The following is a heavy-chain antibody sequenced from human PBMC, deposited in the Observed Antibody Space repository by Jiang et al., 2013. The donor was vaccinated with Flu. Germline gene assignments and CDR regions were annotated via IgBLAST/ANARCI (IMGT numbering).Heavy chain of an antibody. J-gene: IGHJ5*02. Sequence: GAEVKKPGSSVKVSCKASGGTFSSYAISWVRQAPGQGLEWMGGIIPIFGTANYAQKFQDRVTITADKSTSTAYMELSSLRSEDTAVYYCARLSEELQYYDILTGPRPWGQGTLVTVSS. CDR1: GGTFSSYA. CDR2: IIPIFGTA. V-gene: IGHV1-69*06. D-gene: IGHD3-9*01. CDR3: ARLSEELQYYDILTGPRP.